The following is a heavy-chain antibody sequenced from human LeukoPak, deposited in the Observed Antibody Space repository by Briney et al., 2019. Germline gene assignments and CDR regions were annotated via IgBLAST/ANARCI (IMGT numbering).Heavy chain of an antibody. Sequence: GSSVKVSCKASGGTFTSYGISWVRQAPGQGLEWMGWISAYNGNTNYAQKLQGRVTMTTDTSTSTAYMELRSLRSDDTAVYYCARDPATGNYYDSSGYDFDCWGQGTLVTVSS. CDR3: ARDPATGNYYDSSGYDFDC. J-gene: IGHJ4*02. D-gene: IGHD3-22*01. V-gene: IGHV1-18*01. CDR1: GGTFTSYG. CDR2: ISAYNGNT.